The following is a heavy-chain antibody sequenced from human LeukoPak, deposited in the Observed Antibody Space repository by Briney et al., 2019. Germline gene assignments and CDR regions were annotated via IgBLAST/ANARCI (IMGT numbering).Heavy chain of an antibody. J-gene: IGHJ3*02. CDR1: GYSFTSYW. Sequence: GESLKISCKGSGYSFTSYWIGWVRQMPGKGLEWMGIIYPGDSDTTYSPAFQGQVTISVDKSITTAYLQWSSLKASDTAMYYCARQGSGNYYSGRAFDIWGQGTMVTVSS. CDR3: ARQGSGNYYSGRAFDI. V-gene: IGHV5-51*01. CDR2: IYPGDSDT. D-gene: IGHD3-10*01.